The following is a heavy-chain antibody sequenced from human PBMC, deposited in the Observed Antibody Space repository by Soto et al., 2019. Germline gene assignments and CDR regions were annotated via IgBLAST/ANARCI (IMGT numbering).Heavy chain of an antibody. CDR2: IVVGSGNT. CDR1: GFTFTSSA. D-gene: IGHD1-7*01. Sequence: QMQLVQSGPEVKKPGTSVKVSCKASGFTFTSSAVQWVRQARGQRLEWIGWIVVGSGNTNYAQKFQERVTITREMSTSTAYMELSSLRSEDTAVYYCAGTQGYYYYGMDVWGQGTTVTVSS. J-gene: IGHJ6*02. V-gene: IGHV1-58*01. CDR3: AGTQGYYYYGMDV.